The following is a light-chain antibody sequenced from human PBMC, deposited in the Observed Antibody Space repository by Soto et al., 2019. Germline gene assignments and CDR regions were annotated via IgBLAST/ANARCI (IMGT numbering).Light chain of an antibody. CDR2: SNN. CDR1: SSNIGGNA. CDR3: CSHAGSDSFVV. Sequence: QSVLTQPPSASGTPGQRVTISCSGSSSNIGGNAVNWYQQLPGTTPKLLIYSNNQRPSGVPDRFSGSKFGTSASLAISGLQSEDEADYYCCSHAGSDSFVVFGGGTKLTVL. J-gene: IGLJ2*01. V-gene: IGLV1-44*01.